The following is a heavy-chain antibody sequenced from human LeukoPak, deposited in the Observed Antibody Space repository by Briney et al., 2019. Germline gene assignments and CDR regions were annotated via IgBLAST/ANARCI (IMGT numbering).Heavy chain of an antibody. CDR3: ARGPGTVVTRGDF. D-gene: IGHD2-21*02. Sequence: ASVKVSCKASGYTFTGYYMHWVRQAPRQGLEWMGWISAYNGNRNYAQKFQGRVTMTTDTSTTTAFMELRSLRSDDTAVYYCARGPGTVVTRGDFWGQGTLVTVSS. J-gene: IGHJ4*02. CDR1: GYTFTGYY. CDR2: ISAYNGNR. V-gene: IGHV1-18*04.